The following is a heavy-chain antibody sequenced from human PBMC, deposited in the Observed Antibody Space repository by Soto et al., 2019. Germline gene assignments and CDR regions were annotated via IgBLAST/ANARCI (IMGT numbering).Heavy chain of an antibody. V-gene: IGHV4-34*01. CDR2: INHSGST. Sequence: SETLSLTCAFYGGSFSGYYWSWIRQPPGKGLEWIGEINHSGSTNYNPSLKSRVTISVDTSKNQFSLKLSSVTAADTAVYYCASFRTDYYYGMDVWGQGTTVTVSS. CDR1: GGSFSGYY. CDR3: ASFRTDYYYGMDV. D-gene: IGHD2-8*02. J-gene: IGHJ6*02.